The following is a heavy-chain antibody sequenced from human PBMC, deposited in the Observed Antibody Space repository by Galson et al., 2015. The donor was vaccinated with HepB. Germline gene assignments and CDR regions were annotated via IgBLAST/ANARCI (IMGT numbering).Heavy chain of an antibody. D-gene: IGHD1-26*01. CDR1: GFTFGDYA. J-gene: IGHJ4*02. CDR3: TRDPGREHSLYYFDY. CDR2: IRSKAYGGTT. V-gene: IGHV3-49*03. Sequence: SLRLSCAASGFTFGDYAMSWFRQAPGKGLEWVGFIRSKAYGGTTEYAASVKGRFTISRDDSKSIAYLQMNSLKTEDTAVYYCTRDPGREHSLYYFDYWGQGTLVTVSS.